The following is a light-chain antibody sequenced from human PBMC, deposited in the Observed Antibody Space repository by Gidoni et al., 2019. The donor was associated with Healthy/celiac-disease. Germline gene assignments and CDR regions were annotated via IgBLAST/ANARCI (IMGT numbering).Light chain of an antibody. Sequence: EIVMTQSPATLYVSPGERATLSCRASQSVSSNLAWYQQKPGQAPMLLIYGASTRATGIPARFSCSGSGTEFTLTISSLQSENFAVYYCQQYNNWPPWTFGQGTKVEIK. CDR2: GAS. J-gene: IGKJ1*01. CDR1: QSVSSN. CDR3: QQYNNWPPWT. V-gene: IGKV3-15*01.